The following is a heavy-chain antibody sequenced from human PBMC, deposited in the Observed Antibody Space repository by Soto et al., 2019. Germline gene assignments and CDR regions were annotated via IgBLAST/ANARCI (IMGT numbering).Heavy chain of an antibody. D-gene: IGHD1-26*01. Sequence: QVQLQESGPGLVKASQTLSLTCTVSGGSVNNNDYYWSWIRQPPGKGLEWIGNMHYSGSTGYNPSLRSRVSMSVDTSKNHFSLKMKSVTPADTAVYYCARDSGSGSLWGQGTLVTVSS. CDR1: GGSVNNNDYY. J-gene: IGHJ1*01. CDR3: ARDSGSGSL. V-gene: IGHV4-30-4*01. CDR2: MHYSGST.